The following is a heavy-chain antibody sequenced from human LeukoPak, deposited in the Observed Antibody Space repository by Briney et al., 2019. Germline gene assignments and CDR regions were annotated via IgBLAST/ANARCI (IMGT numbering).Heavy chain of an antibody. J-gene: IGHJ5*02. CDR2: IYYSGST. V-gene: IGHV4-4*02. CDR1: GGSISSSNW. D-gene: IGHD2-2*01. Sequence: SGTLSLTCAVSGGSISSSNWWSWVRQPPGKGLEWIGYIYYSGSTNYNPSLKSRVTISVDTSKNQFSLKLSSVTAADTAVYYCARHLSRVVVPAATNWFDPWGQGTLVTVSS. CDR3: ARHLSRVVVPAATNWFDP.